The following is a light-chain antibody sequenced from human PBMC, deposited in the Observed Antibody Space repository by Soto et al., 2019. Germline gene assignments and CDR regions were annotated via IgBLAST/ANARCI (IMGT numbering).Light chain of an antibody. CDR2: EVN. V-gene: IGLV2-14*01. CDR3: SSYRIRSTLWV. CDR1: SSDVGGYNY. J-gene: IGLJ3*02. Sequence: QSALTQPASVSGSPGQSITISCTGTSSDVGGYNYVSWYQHHPGKAPKLMIYEVNSRPSGVSNCFSGSKSGNTASLTISGLQAEDEADYYCSSYRIRSTLWVFGGGTKLTVL.